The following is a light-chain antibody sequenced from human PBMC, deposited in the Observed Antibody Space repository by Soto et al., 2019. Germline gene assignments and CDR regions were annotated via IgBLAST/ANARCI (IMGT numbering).Light chain of an antibody. CDR3: QQTYSTLWT. Sequence: DIQMTQSPSSRSASVGYRVTITCRSSQSISSYLNWYQQKPGKAPKLLVYAASSLQGGVPSRFSGSGSGTDFTLTISSLQPEDFETYYCQQTYSTLWTFGQGTKVDIK. CDR2: AAS. J-gene: IGKJ1*01. CDR1: QSISSY. V-gene: IGKV1-39*01.